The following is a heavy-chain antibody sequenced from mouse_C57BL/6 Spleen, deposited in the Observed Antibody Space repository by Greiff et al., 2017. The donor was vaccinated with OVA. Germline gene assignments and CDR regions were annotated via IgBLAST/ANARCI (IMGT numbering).Heavy chain of an antibody. V-gene: IGHV5-17*01. Sequence: EVKLVESGGGLVKPGGSLKLSCAASGFTFSDYGMHWVRQAPEKGLEWVAYISSGSSTIYYADTVKGRFTISRDNAKNTLFLQMTSLRSEDTAMYYCARTGTGRYFDYWGQGTTLTVSS. J-gene: IGHJ2*01. CDR3: ARTGTGRYFDY. CDR1: GFTFSDYG. CDR2: ISSGSSTI. D-gene: IGHD4-1*01.